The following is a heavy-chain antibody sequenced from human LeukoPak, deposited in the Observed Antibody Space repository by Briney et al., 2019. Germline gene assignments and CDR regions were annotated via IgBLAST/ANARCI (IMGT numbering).Heavy chain of an antibody. CDR3: AREIVVVVAPSTSDYYGMDV. J-gene: IGHJ6*02. CDR2: INPSGGST. CDR1: GYTFTSYY. Sequence: ASVKVSCKASGYTFTSYYMHWVRQAPGQGLEWMGIINPSGGSTSYAQKFQGRVTVTGDTSTSTVYMELSSLRSEDTAVYYCAREIVVVVAPSTSDYYGMDVWGQGTTVTVSS. V-gene: IGHV1-46*01. D-gene: IGHD2-15*01.